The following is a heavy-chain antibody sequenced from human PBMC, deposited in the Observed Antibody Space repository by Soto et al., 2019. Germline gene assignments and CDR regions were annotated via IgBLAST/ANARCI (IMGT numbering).Heavy chain of an antibody. CDR1: GFTFNNYA. CDR3: AKGRGGSGCLTPRVYF. V-gene: IGHV3-23*01. J-gene: IGHJ4*02. D-gene: IGHD3-10*01. Sequence: EVQLLESGGGLVQPGGSLRLSCAASGFTFNNYAMTWVRQAPGKGLEWVSAISGGGDTTSYADSVKGRFTVSIDGSKNTLCLQMSRLRAEDTALYYCAKGRGGSGCLTPRVYFWGQGTLVTVSS. CDR2: ISGGGDTT.